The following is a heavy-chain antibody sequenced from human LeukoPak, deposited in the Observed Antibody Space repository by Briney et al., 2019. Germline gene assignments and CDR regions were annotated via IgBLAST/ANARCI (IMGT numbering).Heavy chain of an antibody. CDR3: AREGSRRYWSFDY. V-gene: IGHV3-21*01. Sequence: GGSLRLSCAASGFTFSSYSTNWVRQAPGKGLEWVSSISSSSSYIYYADSVKGRFTISRDNAKNRLYLQMGSLRAEDTAVYYCAREGSRRYWSFDYWGQGALVTVSS. D-gene: IGHD6-13*01. CDR2: ISSSSSYI. CDR1: GFTFSSYS. J-gene: IGHJ4*02.